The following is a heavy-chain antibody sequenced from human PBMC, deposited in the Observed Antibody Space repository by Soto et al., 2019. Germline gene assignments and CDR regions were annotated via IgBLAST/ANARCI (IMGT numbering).Heavy chain of an antibody. CDR2: ISGYNGDT. Sequence: VSVKFSCKASGYTFTRYGISWVRQAPGQGLEWMGWISGYNGDTNYAQKFQDRVSMTIDTSTGTAYMELRSLTSDDTAIYYCAKNGQPPYYYYGLDVWG. V-gene: IGHV1-18*01. CDR3: AKNGQPPYYYYGLDV. D-gene: IGHD2-8*01. J-gene: IGHJ6*02. CDR1: GYTFTRYG.